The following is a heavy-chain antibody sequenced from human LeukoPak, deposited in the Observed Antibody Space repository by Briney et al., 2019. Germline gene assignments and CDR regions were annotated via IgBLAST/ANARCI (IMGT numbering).Heavy chain of an antibody. V-gene: IGHV3-23*01. D-gene: IGHD2-15*01. J-gene: IGHJ6*02. CDR1: GFTFSSCA. CDR2: ISGSGGST. Sequence: PGGSLRLSCAASGFTFSSCAMSWVRQAPGKGLEWVSAISGSGGSTYYADSVKGRFTISRDNAKNSLYLQMNSLRAEDTAVYYCARDSVVVAASYYGMDVWGQGTTVTVSS. CDR3: ARDSVVVAASYYGMDV.